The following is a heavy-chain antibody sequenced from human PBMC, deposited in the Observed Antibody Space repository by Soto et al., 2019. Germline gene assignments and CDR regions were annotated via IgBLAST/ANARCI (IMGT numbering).Heavy chain of an antibody. Sequence: HPGGSLRLSCAVSGFTFSPHAMSWVRHATGKGLEWVSAISGSGGDTYYVDSVKGRSTISRDNSKSTLYLQMNSLRADDTAVYYCVKEIRIFGVVIFDYWGQGTLVTVSS. D-gene: IGHD3-3*01. V-gene: IGHV3-23*01. CDR1: GFTFSPHA. J-gene: IGHJ4*02. CDR3: VKEIRIFGVVIFDY. CDR2: ISGSGGDT.